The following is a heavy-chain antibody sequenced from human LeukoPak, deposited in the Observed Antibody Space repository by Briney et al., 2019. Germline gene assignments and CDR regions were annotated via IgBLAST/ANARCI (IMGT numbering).Heavy chain of an antibody. CDR1: GINFAGYA. Sequence: PGGSLRLSCVVSGINFAGYAMHWVRQPPGKGLEWVSLISADGGSTFSADSVKGRFSISRDNSKNSLYLQMNSLRSEDTAMYYCAKESGKFDYWGQGTLVAVSS. CDR3: AKESGKFDY. J-gene: IGHJ4*02. CDR2: ISADGGST. V-gene: IGHV3-43*02.